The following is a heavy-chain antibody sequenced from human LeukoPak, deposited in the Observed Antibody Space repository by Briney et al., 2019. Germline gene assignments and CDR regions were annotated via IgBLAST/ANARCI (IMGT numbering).Heavy chain of an antibody. J-gene: IGHJ4*02. Sequence: PSETLSLTCIVSGASIRSDYWSWIRQPAGKGLEWIGRIYTSGSTNYNPSLKSRVTMSVDTSKNQFSLKLSSVTAADTAVYYCARAPSYDILTGYEFDYWGQGTLVTVSS. CDR3: ARAPSYDILTGYEFDY. V-gene: IGHV4-4*07. CDR1: GASIRSDY. D-gene: IGHD3-9*01. CDR2: IYTSGST.